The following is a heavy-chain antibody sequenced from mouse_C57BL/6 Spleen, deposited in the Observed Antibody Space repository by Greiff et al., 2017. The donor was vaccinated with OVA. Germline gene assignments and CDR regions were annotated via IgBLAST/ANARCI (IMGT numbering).Heavy chain of an antibody. J-gene: IGHJ3*01. D-gene: IGHD3-2*02. Sequence: QVQLQQSGPELVKPGASVKISCKASGYAFSSSWMNWVKQRPGKGLEWIGRIYPGDGDTNYNGKFKGKATLTADKSSSPAYMQLSSLTSEYSAVYFWSRSELRLQIAYGGQGTLVTVSA. CDR2: IYPGDGDT. V-gene: IGHV1-82*01. CDR3: SRSELRLQIAY. CDR1: GYAFSSSW.